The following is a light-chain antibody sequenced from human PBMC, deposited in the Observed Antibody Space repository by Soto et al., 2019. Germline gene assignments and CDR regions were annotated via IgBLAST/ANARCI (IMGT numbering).Light chain of an antibody. CDR3: QRYDSFRT. CDR1: QSISRY. Sequence: IVLTQSPGTLSLSPGERTTLSCRASQSISRYLAWYQQKPGQGPRLLIYGASNRATGIPDRFSGSGSGTDFTLTITRLEPEDFAMYYCQRYDSFRTFGQGTKVDIK. J-gene: IGKJ1*01. CDR2: GAS. V-gene: IGKV3-20*01.